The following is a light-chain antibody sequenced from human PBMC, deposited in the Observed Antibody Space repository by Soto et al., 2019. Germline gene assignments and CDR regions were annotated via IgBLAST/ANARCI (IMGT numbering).Light chain of an antibody. CDR1: SSNAGPANP. Sequence: QAVLTPPPSVSGAPGQRVTISRTGASSNAGPANPVHWYQHLTGTAPKLLIYADNNRPSGVSDRFYASKSGTAAYLAITGLQAEDEADYYCQSYDPGLSVYVFVSGTKVTVL. CDR3: QSYDPGLSVYV. V-gene: IGLV1-40*01. CDR2: ADN. J-gene: IGLJ1*01.